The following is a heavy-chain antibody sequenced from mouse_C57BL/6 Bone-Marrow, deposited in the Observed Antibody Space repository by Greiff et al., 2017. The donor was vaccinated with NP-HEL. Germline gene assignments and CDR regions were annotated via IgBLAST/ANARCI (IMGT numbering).Heavy chain of an antibody. CDR3: ARGYYVAY. Sequence: EVKLVESGGGLVKPGGSLKLSCAASGFTFSDYGMHWVRQAPEKGLEWVAYISSGSSTIYYADTVKGRFTISRDNAKNTLFLQMTSLRSEDTAMYYCARGYYVAYWGQGTLVTVSA. CDR1: GFTFSDYG. CDR2: ISSGSSTI. D-gene: IGHD1-1*01. J-gene: IGHJ3*01. V-gene: IGHV5-17*01.